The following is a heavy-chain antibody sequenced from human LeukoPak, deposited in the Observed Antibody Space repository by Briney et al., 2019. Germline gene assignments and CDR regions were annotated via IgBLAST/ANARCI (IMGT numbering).Heavy chain of an antibody. CDR1: GFTFSSYS. Sequence: TGGSLRRSCAASGFTFSSYSMNWVRQAPGKGLEWVSYISSSSSTIYHADSVKGRFTISRDNAKNSLYLQMNSLRDEDTAVYYCARDYPVAMIGTGFDYWGQGTLVTVSS. J-gene: IGHJ4*02. V-gene: IGHV3-48*02. CDR2: ISSSSSTI. D-gene: IGHD5-12*01. CDR3: ARDYPVAMIGTGFDY.